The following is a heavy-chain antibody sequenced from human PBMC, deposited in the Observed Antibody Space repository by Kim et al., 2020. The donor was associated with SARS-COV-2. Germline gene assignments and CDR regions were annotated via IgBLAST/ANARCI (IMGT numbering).Heavy chain of an antibody. D-gene: IGHD3-22*01. CDR1: GGSFSGYY. CDR3: ARFVPTYYYDSSGYSPNLIDY. V-gene: IGHV4-34*01. Sequence: SETLSLTCAVYGGSFSGYYWSWIRQPPGKGLEWIGEINHSGSTNYNPSLKSRVTISVDTSKNQFSLKLSSVTAADTAVYYCARFVPTYYYDSSGYSPNLIDYWGQGTLVTVSS. CDR2: INHSGST. J-gene: IGHJ4*02.